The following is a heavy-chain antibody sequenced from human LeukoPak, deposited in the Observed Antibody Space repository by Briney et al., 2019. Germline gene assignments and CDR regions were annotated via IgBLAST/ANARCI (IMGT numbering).Heavy chain of an antibody. V-gene: IGHV1-2*02. J-gene: IGHJ6*03. D-gene: IGHD4-11*01. CDR3: ATSAGDYRAGHYYYMGV. Sequence: GASVKVSCKASGYTFTGYYFHWVRQAPGQGLEWMGWINPNTAGTNYAQKFLGGVTLTWDTSISTDYMELNRLTSDDTAVYYCATSAGDYRAGHYYYMGVWGKGTSVTVSS. CDR2: INPNTAGT. CDR1: GYTFTGYY.